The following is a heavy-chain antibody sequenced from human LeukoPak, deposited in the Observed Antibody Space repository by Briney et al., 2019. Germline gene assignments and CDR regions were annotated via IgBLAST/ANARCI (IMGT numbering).Heavy chain of an antibody. CDR2: IRRNTDTGTT. J-gene: IGHJ4*02. CDR3: TTQQGSWALNY. V-gene: IGHV3-15*07. Sequence: GGSLRLSCAASGFNFADTWMNWVRQPPGKGLEWVGLIRRNTDTGTTDYAAPVKGRFTISRDDSKNTLYLQMNGLKTEDTAVYYCTTQQGSWALNYWGQGVLVTVPS. D-gene: IGHD7-27*01. CDR1: GFNFADTW.